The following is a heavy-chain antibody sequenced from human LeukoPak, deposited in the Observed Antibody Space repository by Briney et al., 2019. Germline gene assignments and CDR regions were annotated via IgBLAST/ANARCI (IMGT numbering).Heavy chain of an antibody. Sequence: SETLSLTCTVSGGSISSSSYYWGWIRQPPGKGLEWIGSIYYSGSTYYNPSLKSRVTISVDTSKNQFSLKLSSVTAADTAVYYCARALMTTSVPFDYWGQGTLVTVSS. CDR1: GGSISSSSYY. D-gene: IGHD4-11*01. CDR3: ARALMTTSVPFDY. CDR2: IYYSGST. J-gene: IGHJ4*02. V-gene: IGHV4-39*07.